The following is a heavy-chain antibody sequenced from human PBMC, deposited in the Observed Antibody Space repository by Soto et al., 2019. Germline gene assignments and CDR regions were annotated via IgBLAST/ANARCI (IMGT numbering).Heavy chain of an antibody. J-gene: IGHJ4*02. CDR3: ARDRSGYSSGLARQFDY. D-gene: IGHD2-15*01. V-gene: IGHV4-31*03. CDR1: GGPVSVGGYY. CDR2: IDYSGST. Sequence: PSETLSLTCSVSGGPVSVGGYYWTWIRQLPGKGLEWIGNIDYSGSTSYNPSLKSRLTISVDTSKNQFSLILTSVSAADTASYYCARDRSGYSSGLARQFDYWGQGTLVTVSS.